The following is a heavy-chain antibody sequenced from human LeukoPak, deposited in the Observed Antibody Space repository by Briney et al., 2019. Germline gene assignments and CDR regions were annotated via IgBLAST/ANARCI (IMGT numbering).Heavy chain of an antibody. J-gene: IGHJ4*02. Sequence: GESLKISRKGSGYSFTSYWIGWVRQMPGKGLEWMGIIYPGDSDTRYSPSFQGQVTISADKSISTAYLQWSSLKASDTAMYYCARSTLYCGGDCYTFDYWGQGTLVTVSS. CDR1: GYSFTSYW. D-gene: IGHD2-21*02. V-gene: IGHV5-51*01. CDR2: IYPGDSDT. CDR3: ARSTLYCGGDCYTFDY.